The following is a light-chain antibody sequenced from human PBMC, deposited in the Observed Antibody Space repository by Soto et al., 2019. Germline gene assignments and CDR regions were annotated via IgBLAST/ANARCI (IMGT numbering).Light chain of an antibody. CDR1: QSISSW. J-gene: IGKJ1*01. CDR2: KAS. CDR3: QQYNIYSWT. V-gene: IGKV1-5*03. Sequence: DIQMTQSPSTLSASVGDRVTITCRASQSISSWLAWYQQKPGKAPKLLIYKASSLESGVPSRFSGSGSGTEFTLPISSLQPDDFATYYCQQYNIYSWTFGKGTKVDIK.